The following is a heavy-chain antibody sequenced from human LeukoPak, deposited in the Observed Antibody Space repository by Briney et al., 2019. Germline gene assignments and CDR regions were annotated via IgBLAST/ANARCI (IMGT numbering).Heavy chain of an antibody. CDR2: IKYDGSQK. CDR3: ARDSSRWDFEY. CDR1: GFTFSHYW. J-gene: IGHJ4*02. V-gene: IGHV3-7*01. D-gene: IGHD4-23*01. Sequence: GGSLRLSCAASGFTFSHYWMSRVRRAPGKGLEWVANIKYDGSQKEHVDSVKGRFTISRDNAKNSLFLQMNSLRAEDTAVYFCARDSSRWDFEYWGQGTLVTVSS.